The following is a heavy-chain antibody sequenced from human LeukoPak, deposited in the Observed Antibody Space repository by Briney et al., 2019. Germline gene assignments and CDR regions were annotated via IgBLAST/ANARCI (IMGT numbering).Heavy chain of an antibody. V-gene: IGHV4-31*03. CDR3: SRGLDSRKLGY. Sequence: SQTLSLTCTVSGASFSSGDQYWNWIRQSPGKGLEWIGSVHPSGMLYNNPSLESRVTISIDTSKNQFSLNLNSVTAADTAVYFCSRGLDSRKLGYWGQGTLVTVSS. CDR2: VHPSGML. CDR1: GASFSSGDQY. D-gene: IGHD3-22*01. J-gene: IGHJ4*02.